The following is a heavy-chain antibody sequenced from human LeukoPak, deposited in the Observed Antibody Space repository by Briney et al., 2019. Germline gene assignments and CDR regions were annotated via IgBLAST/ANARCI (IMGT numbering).Heavy chain of an antibody. CDR1: GGTFSSYA. CDR2: IIPIFGTA. CDR3: ARGNNYRPEYYCYYYGMDV. J-gene: IGHJ6*02. V-gene: IGHV1-69*13. Sequence: ASVKVSCKVSGGTFSSYAISWVRQAPGQGLEWMGGIIPIFGTANYAQKFQGRVTITADESTSTAYMELSSLRSEDTAVYYWARGNNYRPEYYCYYYGMDVWGQGTTVTVSS. D-gene: IGHD1-20*01.